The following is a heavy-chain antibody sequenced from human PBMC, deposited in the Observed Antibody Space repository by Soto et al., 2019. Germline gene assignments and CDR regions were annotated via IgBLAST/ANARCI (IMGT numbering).Heavy chain of an antibody. CDR3: ARAPCTSTSCYIPDYFDY. CDR1: GFTFSTYS. V-gene: IGHV3-21*01. CDR2: ITSYSDYI. J-gene: IGHJ4*02. Sequence: GGSLRLSCAASGFTFSTYSMNWVRQAPGKGLEWVSSITSYSDYIYYADSLQGRFTVSRDNAKNSLYLQMHSLRAEDTAVYYCARAPCTSTSCYIPDYFDYWGQGTLVTVSS. D-gene: IGHD2-2*02.